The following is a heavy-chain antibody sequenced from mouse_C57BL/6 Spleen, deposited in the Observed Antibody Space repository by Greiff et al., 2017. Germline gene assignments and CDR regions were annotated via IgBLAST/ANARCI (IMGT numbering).Heavy chain of an antibody. CDR3: ARRGIITTVVGLDY. Sequence: QVQLQQPGAELVRPGTSVKLSCKASGYTFTSYWMHWVKQRPGQGLEWIGVIDPSDSYTNYNQKFKGKATLTVDTSSSTAYMQLSSLTSEYSAVYYCARRGIITTVVGLDYWGQGTTLTVSS. D-gene: IGHD1-1*01. CDR1: GYTFTSYW. CDR2: IDPSDSYT. V-gene: IGHV1-59*01. J-gene: IGHJ2*01.